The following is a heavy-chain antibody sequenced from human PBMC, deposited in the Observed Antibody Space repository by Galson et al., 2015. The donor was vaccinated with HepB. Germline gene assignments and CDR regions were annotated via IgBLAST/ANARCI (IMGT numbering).Heavy chain of an antibody. Sequence: ETLSLTCAVYGGSFSGYYWSWIRQPPGKGLEWIGEINHSGSTNYNPSLKSRVTISVDTSKNQFSLKLSSVTAADTAVYYCARGPRGIVVVPAAMEGIDYYFDYWGQGTLVTVSS. CDR3: ARGPRGIVVVPAAMEGIDYYFDY. D-gene: IGHD2-2*01. J-gene: IGHJ4*02. V-gene: IGHV4-34*01. CDR1: GGSFSGYY. CDR2: INHSGST.